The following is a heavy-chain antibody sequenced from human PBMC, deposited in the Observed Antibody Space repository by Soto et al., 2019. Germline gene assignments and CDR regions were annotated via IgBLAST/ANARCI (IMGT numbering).Heavy chain of an antibody. CDR3: ARDRIVVVVAADYYYYGMDV. J-gene: IGHJ6*02. CDR1: GFTFSSYG. D-gene: IGHD2-15*01. CDR2: IWYDGSNK. V-gene: IGHV3-33*01. Sequence: LRLSCAASGFTFSSYGMHWVRQAPGKGLEWVAVIWYDGSNKYYADSVKGRFTISRDNSKNTLYLQMNSLRAEDTAVYYCARDRIVVVVAADYYYYGMDVWGQGTTVTVSS.